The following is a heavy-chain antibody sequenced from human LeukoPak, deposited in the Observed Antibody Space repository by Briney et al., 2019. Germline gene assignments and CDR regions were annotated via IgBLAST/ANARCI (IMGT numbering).Heavy chain of an antibody. V-gene: IGHV3-23*01. CDR1: GYTFSSYA. CDR2: ISGNGDTT. CDR3: ARFDGSGYRDDY. J-gene: IGHJ4*02. D-gene: IGHD3-22*01. Sequence: GGSLTLSCVASGYTFSSYAMTWVRQAPGKGVEWVSTISGNGDTTYYVDSVKGRFTIFRDNSKNTLYLKMNSLRAEDTAVYYCARFDGSGYRDDYWGQGTLVSVSS.